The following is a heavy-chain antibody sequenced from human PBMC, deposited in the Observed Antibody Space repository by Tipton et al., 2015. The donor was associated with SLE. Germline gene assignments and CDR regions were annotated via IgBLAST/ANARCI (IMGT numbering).Heavy chain of an antibody. Sequence: SLRLSCAASGFTFSSYAMHWVRQAPGKGLEWVAVISYDGSNKYYADSVKGRFTISRDNSKNTLYLQMNSLRAEDTGVYYCARADDYGDRYYFDYWGQGTLVTVSS. CDR2: ISYDGSNK. CDR1: GFTFSSYA. D-gene: IGHD4-17*01. V-gene: IGHV3-30*04. CDR3: ARADDYGDRYYFDY. J-gene: IGHJ4*02.